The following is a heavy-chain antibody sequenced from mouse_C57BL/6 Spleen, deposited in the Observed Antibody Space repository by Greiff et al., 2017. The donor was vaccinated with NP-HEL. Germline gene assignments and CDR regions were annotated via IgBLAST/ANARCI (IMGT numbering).Heavy chain of an antibody. J-gene: IGHJ4*01. CDR1: GYTFTSYW. CDR2: IDPSDSYT. Sequence: VKLQQPGAELVMPGASVKLSCKASGYTFTSYWMHWVKQRPGQGLEWIGEIDPSDSYTNYNQKFKGKSTLTVDKSSSTAYMQLSSLTSEDSAVYYCARRGYGSSYGGYAMDYWGQGTSVTVSS. CDR3: ARRGYGSSYGGYAMDY. D-gene: IGHD1-1*01. V-gene: IGHV1-69*01.